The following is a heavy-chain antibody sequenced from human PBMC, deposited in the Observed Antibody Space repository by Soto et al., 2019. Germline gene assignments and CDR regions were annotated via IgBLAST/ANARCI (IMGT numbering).Heavy chain of an antibody. CDR3: ARDVSPGSSSLYLDAFDI. D-gene: IGHD6-13*01. CDR1: GFTLSAYW. J-gene: IGHJ3*02. Sequence: EVQLEESGGDLVQPGGSLRLSCAASGFTLSAYWMTWVRQAPGKGLEWVANINQDGSKKSYLDSVRGRFTISRDNVGNSLYLQIDSLRAGDTALYYCARDVSPGSSSLYLDAFDIWGQGTMVTVSS. CDR2: INQDGSKK. V-gene: IGHV3-7*05.